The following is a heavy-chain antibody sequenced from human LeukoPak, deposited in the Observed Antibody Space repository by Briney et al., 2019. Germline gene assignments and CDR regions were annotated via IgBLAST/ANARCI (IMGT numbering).Heavy chain of an antibody. CDR3: AREGGGYYYDSSGYLDY. CDR2: INPNSGGT. V-gene: IGHV1-2*02. J-gene: IGHJ4*02. D-gene: IGHD3-22*01. CDR1: GYTFTSYG. Sequence: ASVKVSCKASGYTFTSYGISWVRQAPGQGLEWMGWINPNSGGTNYAQKFQGRVTMTRDTSISTAYMELSRLRSDDTAVYYCAREGGGYYYDSSGYLDYWGQGTLVTVSS.